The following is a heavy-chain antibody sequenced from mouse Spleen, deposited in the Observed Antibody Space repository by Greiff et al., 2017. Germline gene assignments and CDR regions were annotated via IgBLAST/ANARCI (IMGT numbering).Heavy chain of an antibody. J-gene: IGHJ4*01. D-gene: IGHD2-1*01. CDR1: GYTFTSYR. V-gene: IGHV1-55*01. CDR3: ARGGNYGNPYYAMDY. Sequence: VQLQQPGAELVKPGASVKMSCKASGYTFTSYRITWVKQRPGQGLEWIGDIYPGSGSTNYNEKFKSKATLTVDTSSSTAYMQLSSLTSEDSAVYYCARGGNYGNPYYAMDYWGQGTSVTVSS. CDR2: IYPGSGST.